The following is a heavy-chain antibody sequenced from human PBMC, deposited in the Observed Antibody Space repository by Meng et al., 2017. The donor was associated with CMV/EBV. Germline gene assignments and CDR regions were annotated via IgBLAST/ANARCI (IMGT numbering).Heavy chain of an antibody. D-gene: IGHD4-17*01. Sequence: GGSLRLSCAASGFTVSSNYMSWVRQAPGKGLEWVSVIYSGDSTYYADSVKGRFTISRDNSKNTLYLQMNSLRAEDTAVYYCARAYDYGDYDSCYFDYWGQGTLVTVS. CDR2: IYSGDST. J-gene: IGHJ4*02. CDR1: GFTVSSNY. CDR3: ARAYDYGDYDSCYFDY. V-gene: IGHV3-53*01.